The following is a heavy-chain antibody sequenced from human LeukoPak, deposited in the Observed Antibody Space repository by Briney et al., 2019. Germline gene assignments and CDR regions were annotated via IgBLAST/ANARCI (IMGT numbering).Heavy chain of an antibody. Sequence: AGGSLTLPCEATGFTFSSISMNWVRQAPGKGLEWVSSISPDEGTTYHAASVKSRSSTSRDNIEGSLYLQMNILRAEDTGVYYFTRDLPVPSLVRGIIIYGLSDYWGQGTLVTVSS. CDR1: GFTFSSIS. CDR2: ISPDEGTT. J-gene: IGHJ4*02. D-gene: IGHD3-10*01. CDR3: TRDLPVPSLVRGIIIYGLSDY. V-gene: IGHV3-21*06.